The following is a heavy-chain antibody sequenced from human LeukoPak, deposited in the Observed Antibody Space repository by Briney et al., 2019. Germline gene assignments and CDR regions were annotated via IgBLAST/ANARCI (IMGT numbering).Heavy chain of an antibody. D-gene: IGHD6-19*01. CDR3: ARDQDPVIVAGPADAFDI. CDR2: ISAYNGNT. J-gene: IGHJ3*02. CDR1: GYTFTSYG. Sequence: ASVKVSCKASGYTFTSYGISWVRQAPGQGLEWMGWISAYNGNTNYAQKLQGRVTMTTDTSTSTAYMELRSLRSDDTAVYYCARDQDPVIVAGPADAFDIWGQGTMVTVSS. V-gene: IGHV1-18*01.